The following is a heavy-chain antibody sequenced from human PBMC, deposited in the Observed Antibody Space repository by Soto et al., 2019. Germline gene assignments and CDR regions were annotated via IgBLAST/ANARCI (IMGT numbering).Heavy chain of an antibody. Sequence: QVYLVQSGAEVREPGASVKVSCKPSGYTFTTYAMHGVRQAPGQRLEWMGWINAGNGNTKYSHKFQGRVTISRDTSASTVYMELSSLISEDTAVYFCARASYDLLTGITSLSYFDYWGQGTLVTVSS. CDR1: GYTFTTYA. J-gene: IGHJ4*02. CDR3: ARASYDLLTGITSLSYFDY. V-gene: IGHV1-3*01. CDR2: INAGNGNT. D-gene: IGHD3-9*01.